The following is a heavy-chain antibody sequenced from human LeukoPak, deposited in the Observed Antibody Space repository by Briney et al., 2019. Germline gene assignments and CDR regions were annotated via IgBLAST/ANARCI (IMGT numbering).Heavy chain of an antibody. V-gene: IGHV4-39*07. Sequence: SETLSLTCTVSGGSISSSSYYWGWIRQPPGKGLEWIGSIYYSGSTYYNPSLKSRVTISVDKSKNQFSLKLSSVTAADTAVYYCARVYVGSYPLGDYYYYMDVWGKGTTVTVSS. CDR2: IYYSGST. CDR3: ARVYVGSYPLGDYYYYMDV. CDR1: GGSISSSSYY. J-gene: IGHJ6*03. D-gene: IGHD1-26*01.